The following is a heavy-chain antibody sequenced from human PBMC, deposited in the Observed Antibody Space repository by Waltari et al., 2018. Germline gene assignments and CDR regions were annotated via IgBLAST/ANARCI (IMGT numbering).Heavy chain of an antibody. D-gene: IGHD2-2*01. Sequence: EVQLVESGGGLVQPGGSLRLSCAASGFTVSSNYMSWVRQAPGKGLEWVSVIYSGGSTYYADSVKRRFTISRHNSKNTLYLQMNSLRAEDTAVYYCARIVVPAPMRYYYYMDVWGKGPTVTISS. CDR2: IYSGGST. V-gene: IGHV3-53*04. CDR3: ARIVVPAPMRYYYYMDV. CDR1: GFTVSSNY. J-gene: IGHJ6*03.